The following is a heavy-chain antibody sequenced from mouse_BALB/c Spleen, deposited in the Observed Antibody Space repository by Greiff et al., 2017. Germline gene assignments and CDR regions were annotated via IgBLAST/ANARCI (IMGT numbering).Heavy chain of an antibody. CDR2: ISSGGSYT. CDR1: GFTFSSYA. J-gene: IGHJ4*01. D-gene: IGHD2-14*01. V-gene: IGHV5-9-3*01. CDR3: ARDYRYDLYAMDY. Sequence: EVKLMESGGGLVKPGGSLKLSCAASGFTFSSYAMSWVRQTPEKRLEWVATISSGGSYTYYPDSVKGRFTISRDNAKNTLYLQMSSLRSEDTAMYYCARDYRYDLYAMDYWGQGTSVTVSS.